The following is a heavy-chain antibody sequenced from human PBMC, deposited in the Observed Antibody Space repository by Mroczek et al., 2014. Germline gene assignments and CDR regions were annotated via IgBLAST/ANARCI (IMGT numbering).Heavy chain of an antibody. CDR1: GGSISSYY. V-gene: IGHV4-59*01. CDR3: ARVLLGYCSSTSCSPYFDY. CDR2: IYYSGST. D-gene: IGHD2-2*01. Sequence: QVQLVQSGPGLVKPSETLSLTCTVSGGSISSYYWSWIRQPPGKGLEWIGYIYYSGSTNYNPSLKSRVTISVDTSKNQFSLKLSSVTAADTAVYYCARVLLGYCSSTSCSPYFDYWGQGTLVHRLL. J-gene: IGHJ4*02.